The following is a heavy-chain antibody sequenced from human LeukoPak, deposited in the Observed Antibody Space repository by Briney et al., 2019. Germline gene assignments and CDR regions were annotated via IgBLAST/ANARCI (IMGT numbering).Heavy chain of an antibody. CDR3: ARAPMVRGVIGWFDP. CDR1: GFTFSSYE. D-gene: IGHD3-10*01. Sequence: GGSLRLSCAASGFTFSSYEMNWVRQAPGKGLEWVSYISSSGSTIYYADSVKGRFTISRDNAKNSLYLQMNSLRAEDTAVYYCARAPMVRGVIGWFDPWGQGTLVTVSS. CDR2: ISSSGSTI. J-gene: IGHJ5*02. V-gene: IGHV3-48*03.